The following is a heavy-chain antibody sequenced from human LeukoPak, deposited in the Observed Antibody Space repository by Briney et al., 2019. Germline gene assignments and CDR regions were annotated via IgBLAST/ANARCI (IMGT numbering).Heavy chain of an antibody. CDR3: TRDLMDYDVSTGLHHYYMDV. CDR2: ISWNSGSI. D-gene: IGHD3-9*01. V-gene: IGHV3-9*01. CDR1: GFTFDDYA. Sequence: GGSLRFSCAASGFTFDDYAMHWVRQAPGKGLEWVSGISWNSGSIGYADSVKGRFTISRDNAKNTLYLQMNTLRVEDTAVYYCTRDLMDYDVSTGLHHYYMDVWGQGTTVTVSS. J-gene: IGHJ6*02.